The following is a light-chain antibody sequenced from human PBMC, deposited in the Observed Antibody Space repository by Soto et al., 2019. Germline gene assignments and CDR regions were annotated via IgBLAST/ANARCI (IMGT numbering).Light chain of an antibody. J-gene: IGKJ2*01. Sequence: EIVLTQSPGTLSLSPGERATLSCRASQSGSSTYLAWYQQKPGQAPRLLIYGASSRATGIPDRFCGSGSGTDFTLTISRLDPEDFAVYYCQQYGTSPYTFGQGTKLEIK. V-gene: IGKV3-20*01. CDR3: QQYGTSPYT. CDR1: QSGSSTY. CDR2: GAS.